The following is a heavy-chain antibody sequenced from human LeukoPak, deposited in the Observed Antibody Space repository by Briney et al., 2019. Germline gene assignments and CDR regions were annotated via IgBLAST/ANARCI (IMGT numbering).Heavy chain of an antibody. D-gene: IGHD1-26*01. Sequence: PGGSLRLSCAASGFTFSSYSMNWVRQAPGKGLEWVSYISSSSSTIYYADSVEGRFTISRDNAKNSLYLQMNSLRAEDTAVYYCAKAYSGSYYPYYFDYWGQGTLVTVSS. CDR1: GFTFSSYS. CDR3: AKAYSGSYYPYYFDY. V-gene: IGHV3-48*01. J-gene: IGHJ4*02. CDR2: ISSSSSTI.